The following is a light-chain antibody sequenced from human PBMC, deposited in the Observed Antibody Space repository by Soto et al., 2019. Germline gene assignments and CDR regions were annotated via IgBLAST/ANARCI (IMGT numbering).Light chain of an antibody. V-gene: IGKV3-11*01. Sequence: VVLPQYPATLSLSQGERATLSCRTSLSVSVYLDWYQQTPGQAPRLLSSDASNRATGIPARFSGSVSGTDFTLTISSLEPEDFAVYYCHQRQYWPPITFGQGTRLEI. J-gene: IGKJ5*01. CDR2: DAS. CDR3: HQRQYWPPIT. CDR1: LSVSVY.